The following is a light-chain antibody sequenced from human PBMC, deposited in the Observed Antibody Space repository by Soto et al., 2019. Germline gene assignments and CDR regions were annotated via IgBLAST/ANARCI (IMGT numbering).Light chain of an antibody. Sequence: QSALTQPASVSGSPGQSITISCTGTSSDVGTYNLVSWYQQHPGKAPKLIIYEVSKRPSGVSNRFSGSKSGNTASLTISGLQAEDEADYYCCSYAGSGTFEWVFGGGTKVTVL. J-gene: IGLJ3*02. CDR3: CSYAGSGTFEWV. V-gene: IGLV2-23*02. CDR1: SSDVGTYNL. CDR2: EVS.